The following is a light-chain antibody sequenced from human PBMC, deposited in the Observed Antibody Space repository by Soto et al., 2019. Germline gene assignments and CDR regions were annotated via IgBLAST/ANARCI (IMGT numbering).Light chain of an antibody. CDR3: QQTYSTPYT. CDR2: ATS. J-gene: IGKJ2*01. V-gene: IGKV1-39*01. CDR1: QSISNY. Sequence: DIQMTQSPSSLSASVGERLTVTCRASQSISNYLNWYQQKPGRAPKLLIYATSTLQSGVPSSFSGSGSRTDFTLIINSLEPEDFSTYFCQQTYSTPYTFGQVTKLEIK.